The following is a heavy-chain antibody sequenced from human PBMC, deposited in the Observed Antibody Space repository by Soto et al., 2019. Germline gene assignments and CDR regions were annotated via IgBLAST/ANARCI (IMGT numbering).Heavy chain of an antibody. Sequence: QVQLVESGGGLVKPGGSLRLSCAASGFTFSDYFMAWIRQPPGKGLEWLSYISSSGSTIYYADSVKGRFTISRDNAKNSLYLQMNSLRAEDTALYYCARVTEAYCGGDCYVTDGFDIWGQGTMVTVSS. D-gene: IGHD2-21*02. CDR3: ARVTEAYCGGDCYVTDGFDI. CDR2: ISSSGSTI. CDR1: GFTFSDYF. J-gene: IGHJ3*02. V-gene: IGHV3-11*01.